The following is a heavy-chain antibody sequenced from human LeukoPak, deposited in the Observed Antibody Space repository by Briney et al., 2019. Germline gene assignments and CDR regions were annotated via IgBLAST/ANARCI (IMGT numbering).Heavy chain of an antibody. Sequence: HPGGSLRLSCAASGFTFSSYAMSWVRQAPGKGLEWVSAISGSGGSTYYADSVKGRFTISRDNSKNTLYLQMNSLRAGDTAVYYCAKAYYGSGSDLDYWGQGTLVTVSS. V-gene: IGHV3-23*01. CDR1: GFTFSSYA. D-gene: IGHD3-10*01. J-gene: IGHJ4*02. CDR2: ISGSGGST. CDR3: AKAYYGSGSDLDY.